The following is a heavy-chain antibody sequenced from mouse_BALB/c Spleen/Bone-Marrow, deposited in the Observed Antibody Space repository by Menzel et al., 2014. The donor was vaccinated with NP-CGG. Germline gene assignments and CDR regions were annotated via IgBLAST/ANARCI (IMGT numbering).Heavy chain of an antibody. V-gene: IGHV1-54*01. Sequence: QVQLKESGAELVRPGTSVKVSCKASGYAFTNYLIEWVKQRPGQGLEWIGVINPGSGGTNYNEKFKGKATLTADKSSSTAYMQLSSLTSDDSAVYFCARSRYGKSAMDYWGQGTSVTVSS. CDR2: INPGSGGT. D-gene: IGHD2-10*02. J-gene: IGHJ4*01. CDR1: GYAFTNYL. CDR3: ARSRYGKSAMDY.